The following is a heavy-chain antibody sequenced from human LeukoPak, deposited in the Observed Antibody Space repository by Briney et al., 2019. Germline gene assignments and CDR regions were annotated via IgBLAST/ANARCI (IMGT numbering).Heavy chain of an antibody. CDR2: INPNSGGT. Sequence: ASVKVSCKASGYTFTGYYMHWVRQAPGQGLEWMGRINPNSGGTNYAQKFQGRVTMTRDTSISTAYMELSRLRSDDTAVYYFAYQPFGVSVQHWGQGTLVTVSS. V-gene: IGHV1-2*06. D-gene: IGHD3-10*01. CDR3: AYQPFGVSVQH. J-gene: IGHJ1*01. CDR1: GYTFTGYY.